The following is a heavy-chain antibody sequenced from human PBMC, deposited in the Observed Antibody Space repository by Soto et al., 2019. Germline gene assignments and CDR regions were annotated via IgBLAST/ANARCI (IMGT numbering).Heavy chain of an antibody. J-gene: IGHJ4*02. D-gene: IGHD1-26*01. CDR1: GYTLTRYG. Sequence: GASVKVSCKASGYTLTRYGMHWVRQAPGQRLEWMGWINTGSGNTQYSQKFQGRVTITRDTSANTSYMELSSLRSEDTAVYYCAIVPGRFYWGQGTLVTVSS. CDR3: AIVPGRFY. CDR2: INTGSGNT. V-gene: IGHV1-3*04.